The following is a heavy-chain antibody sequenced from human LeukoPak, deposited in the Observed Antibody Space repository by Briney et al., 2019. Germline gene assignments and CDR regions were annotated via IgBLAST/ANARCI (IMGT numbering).Heavy chain of an antibody. D-gene: IGHD2-21*02. J-gene: IGHJ4*02. CDR3: ARIGDKYYFDY. CDR2: INHSGST. V-gene: IGHV4-34*01. Sequence: SETLSLTCAVYGGSFSGYYWSWIRQPPGKGLEWIGEINHSGSTNHNPSLKSRVTISVDTSKNQFSLKLSSVTAADTAVYYCARIGDKYYFDYWGQGTLVTVSS. CDR1: GGSFSGYY.